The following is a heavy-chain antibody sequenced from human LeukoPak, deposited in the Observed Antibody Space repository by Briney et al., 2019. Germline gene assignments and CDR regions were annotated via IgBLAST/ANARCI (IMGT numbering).Heavy chain of an antibody. CDR3: ATLLSAPRDY. Sequence: SETLSLTCTVSGGSISGTTPYWGWIRQPPGKGLQWIGSIYYSGNTYYNPSLKSRVTISVDTSKNQFSLTLNSVTAADTAVYYCATLLSAPRDYWGQGILVTVSS. CDR1: GGSISGTTPY. J-gene: IGHJ4*02. V-gene: IGHV4-39*01. CDR2: IYYSGNT. D-gene: IGHD3-10*01.